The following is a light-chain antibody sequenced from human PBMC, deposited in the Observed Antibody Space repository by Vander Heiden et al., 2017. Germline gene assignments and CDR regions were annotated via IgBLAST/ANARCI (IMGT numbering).Light chain of an antibody. V-gene: IGKV1-33*01. CDR3: QQDDNLPQIT. J-gene: IGKJ5*01. CDR1: QDISNY. Sequence: DIQMTQSPSSLSASVGDRVTITCQASQDISNYLNWYQQKPGKAPKLLIYDASNLETGVPSRFSGSGYGTDFTFTISSRQPEDIATYYCQQDDNLPQITFGQGTRLEIK. CDR2: DAS.